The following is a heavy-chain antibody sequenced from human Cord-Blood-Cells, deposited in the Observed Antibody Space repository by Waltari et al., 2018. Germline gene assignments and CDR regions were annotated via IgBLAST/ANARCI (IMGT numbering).Heavy chain of an antibody. CDR2: FDPEDGET. CDR3: ATGVLDSGYFALYYFDY. V-gene: IGHV1-24*01. J-gene: IGHJ4*02. CDR1: GYTLTELS. Sequence: SCMVSGYTLTELSMHWVRQAPGKGLEWMGGFDPEDGETIYAQKFQGRVTMTEDTSTDTAYMELSSLRSEDTAVYYCATGVLDSGYFALYYFDYWGQGTLVTVSS. D-gene: IGHD3-22*01.